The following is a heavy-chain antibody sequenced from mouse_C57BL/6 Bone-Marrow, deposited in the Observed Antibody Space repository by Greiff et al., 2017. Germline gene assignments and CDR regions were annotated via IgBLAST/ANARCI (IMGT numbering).Heavy chain of an antibody. Sequence: VQLQQPGAELVRPGSSVKLSCKASGYTFTSYWMDWVKQRPGQGLEWIGNIYPSDSETHYNQKFKDKATLTVDKSSSTAYMQLSSLTSEDSAVYYSASGPHFDSSGQGTPLSVSS. CDR3: ASGPHFDS. J-gene: IGHJ2*01. CDR2: IYPSDSET. V-gene: IGHV1-61*01. CDR1: GYTFTSYW.